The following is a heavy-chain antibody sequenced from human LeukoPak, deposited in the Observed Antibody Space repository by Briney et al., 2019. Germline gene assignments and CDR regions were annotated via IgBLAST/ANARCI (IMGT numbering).Heavy chain of an antibody. CDR2: MYYSGST. V-gene: IGHV4-39*07. J-gene: IGHJ5*02. Sequence: SETLSLTCTVSGGSISSSSHYWGWIRQPPGKGLEWLGSMYYSGSTYYSPSLKSRVTISVDTSKNQSSLKLSSVTAADTAVYYCARLLRVGYCSTTTCNWFDPWGQGTLVTVSS. D-gene: IGHD2-2*03. CDR1: GGSISSSSHY. CDR3: ARLLRVGYCSTTTCNWFDP.